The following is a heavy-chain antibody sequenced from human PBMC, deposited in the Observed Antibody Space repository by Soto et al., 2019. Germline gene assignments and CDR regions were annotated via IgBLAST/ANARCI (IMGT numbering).Heavy chain of an antibody. Sequence: GASVKVSCKASGYTFTSYYMHWVRQAPGQGLEWMGIINPSGGSTSYAQKFQGRVTMTRDTSTSTVYMELSSLRSEDTAVYYCAREWVRRGATPYYYYGMDVWGQGTTVTVSS. CDR3: AREWVRRGATPYYYYGMDV. V-gene: IGHV1-46*01. CDR1: GYTFTSYY. J-gene: IGHJ6*02. CDR2: INPSGGST. D-gene: IGHD3-10*01.